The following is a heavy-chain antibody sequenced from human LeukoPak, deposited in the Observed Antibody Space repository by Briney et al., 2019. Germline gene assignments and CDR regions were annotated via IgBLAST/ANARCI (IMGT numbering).Heavy chain of an antibody. D-gene: IGHD3-10*01. CDR1: GGSISSSSYY. Sequence: SSETLSLTCTVSGGSISSSSYYWGWIRQPPGKGLEWIGSIYYSGSTYYNPSLKSRVTISVDTSKNQFSLKLSSVTAADTAVYYCASLGEGRPYYYGSGSYYREIDYWGQGTLVTVSS. V-gene: IGHV4-39*07. J-gene: IGHJ4*02. CDR2: IYYSGST. CDR3: ASLGEGRPYYYGSGSYYREIDY.